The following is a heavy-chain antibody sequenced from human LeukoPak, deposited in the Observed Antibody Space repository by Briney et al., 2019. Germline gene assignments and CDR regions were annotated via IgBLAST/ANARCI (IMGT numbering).Heavy chain of an antibody. CDR3: ARGIAAAGGVWFDP. J-gene: IGHJ5*02. CDR2: IYSGGST. CDR1: GFTVSSNY. D-gene: IGHD6-13*01. Sequence: GGSLRLSCAASGFTVSSNYMSWVRQAPGKGLEWVSVIYSGGSTYYADSVKGRFTISGDNSKNTLYLQMNSLRAEDTAVYYCARGIAAAGGVWFDPWGQGTLVTVSS. V-gene: IGHV3-66*01.